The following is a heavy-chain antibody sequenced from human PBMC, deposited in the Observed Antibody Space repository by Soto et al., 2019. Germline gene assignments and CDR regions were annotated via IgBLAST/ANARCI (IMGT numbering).Heavy chain of an antibody. J-gene: IGHJ6*03. CDR2: ISWNSGSI. Sequence: GGSLRLSCAASGFTFDDYAMHWVRQAPGKGLEWVSGISWNSGSIGYADSVKGRFTISRDNAKNSLYLQMNSLRAEDTALYYCAKGGESGYYNYYYYYMDVWGKGTTVTVSS. CDR1: GFTFDDYA. D-gene: IGHD3-22*01. CDR3: AKGGESGYYNYYYYYMDV. V-gene: IGHV3-9*01.